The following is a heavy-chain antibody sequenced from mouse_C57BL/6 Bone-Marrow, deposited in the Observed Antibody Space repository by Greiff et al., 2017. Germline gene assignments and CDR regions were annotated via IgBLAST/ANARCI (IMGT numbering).Heavy chain of an antibody. V-gene: IGHV1-64*01. Sequence: QVQLKQSGAELVKPGASVKLSCKASGYTFTSYWMHWVKQRPGQGLEWIGMIHPNSGSTNYNEKFKSKATLTVDKSSSPVYMQLSSLTSEDSAVYYCARERSTAQATFLYYYAMDYWGQGTSVTVSS. J-gene: IGHJ4*01. CDR3: ARERSTAQATFLYYYAMDY. D-gene: IGHD3-2*02. CDR2: IHPNSGST. CDR1: GYTFTSYW.